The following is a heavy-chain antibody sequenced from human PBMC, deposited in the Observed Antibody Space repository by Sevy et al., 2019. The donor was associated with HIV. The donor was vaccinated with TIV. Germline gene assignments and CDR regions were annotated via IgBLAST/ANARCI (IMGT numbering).Heavy chain of an antibody. CDR1: GFSFSYYG. D-gene: IGHD1-26*01. Sequence: PGGSLRLSCTGSGFSFSYYGIHWVRQAPGKGLDWVALISHDGINEYYEDSVKGRFTISRDNSKNTVYLEMNRLRNEDTAIYFCANAYSGSYSHSYLYALDVWGQGTTVTVSS. V-gene: IGHV3-30*18. CDR2: ISHDGINE. CDR3: ANAYSGSYSHSYLYALDV. J-gene: IGHJ6*02.